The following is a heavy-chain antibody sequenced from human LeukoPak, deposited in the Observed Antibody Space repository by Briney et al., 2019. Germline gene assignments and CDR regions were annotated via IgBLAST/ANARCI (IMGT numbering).Heavy chain of an antibody. CDR2: IFYTGST. V-gene: IGHV4-39*01. CDR3: ARLLSGYLNF. D-gene: IGHD3-3*01. CDR1: GDSINSISYY. J-gene: IGHJ4*02. Sequence: SETLSLTCSASGDSINSISYYWAWVRQPPGKGLEWIGHIFYTGSTYYNPSLKSRVIISVDTSKNEFSLQLSSVTAADTAVYYCARLLSGYLNFWDQGTLVTVSS.